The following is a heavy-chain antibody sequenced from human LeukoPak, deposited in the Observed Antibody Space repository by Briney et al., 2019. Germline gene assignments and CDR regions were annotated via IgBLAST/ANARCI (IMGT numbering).Heavy chain of an antibody. Sequence: GGSLRLSCAASGYTFDDYGMSWVRQAPGKGLEGVSGINWNGGSTGYADSVKGRFTISRDNDKNSLYLQMNSLRAEDTALYYCARQNCSSTSCYATFDYWGQGTLVTVSS. CDR2: INWNGGST. V-gene: IGHV3-20*04. CDR3: ARQNCSSTSCYATFDY. J-gene: IGHJ4*02. CDR1: GYTFDDYG. D-gene: IGHD2-2*01.